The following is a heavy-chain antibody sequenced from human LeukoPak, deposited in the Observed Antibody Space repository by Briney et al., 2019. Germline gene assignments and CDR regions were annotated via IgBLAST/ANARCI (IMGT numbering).Heavy chain of an antibody. Sequence: SETLSLTCTASGGSISSSSDYWDWIRRPPEKGLEWIGSISNSGSTFYNPSLKSRVTISADTSKNQFSLKLSSVTAADTAVYYCARRGSKYSVNDFRPSIDYWGQGTLVTVSS. V-gene: IGHV4-39*01. CDR2: ISNSGST. J-gene: IGHJ4*02. D-gene: IGHD5/OR15-5a*01. CDR1: GGSISSSSDY. CDR3: ARRGSKYSVNDFRPSIDY.